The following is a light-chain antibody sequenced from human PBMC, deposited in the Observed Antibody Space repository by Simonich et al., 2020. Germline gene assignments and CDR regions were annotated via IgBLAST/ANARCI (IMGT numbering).Light chain of an antibody. J-gene: IGKJ1*01. V-gene: IGKV4-1*01. CDR1: QSVLYSSNNKNY. CDR3: QQYYSTLGT. Sequence: DIVMTQSPDSLAVSLGERATINCKSSQSVLYSSNNKNYLAWYQQKPGQPPKLLIYWASTRESGVPDRFSGSGSGTDFTRTISSLQAEDVAVYYCQQYYSTLGTFGQGTKVEIK. CDR2: WAS.